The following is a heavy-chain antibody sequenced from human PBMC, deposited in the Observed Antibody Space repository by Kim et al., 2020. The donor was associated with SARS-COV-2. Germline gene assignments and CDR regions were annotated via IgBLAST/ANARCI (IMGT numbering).Heavy chain of an antibody. V-gene: IGHV3-72*01. D-gene: IGHD3-10*01. J-gene: IGHJ3*02. Sequence: GGSLRLSCAGSGFTFSDHYMDWVRQAPGKGLEWVGRTRNKANSYTTEYAASVKGRFTFSRDDSKNSVYLQMNSLKTEDTAVYYCARDKPGDDAFDIWGQG. CDR3: ARDKPGDDAFDI. CDR1: GFTFSDHY. CDR2: TRNKANSYTT.